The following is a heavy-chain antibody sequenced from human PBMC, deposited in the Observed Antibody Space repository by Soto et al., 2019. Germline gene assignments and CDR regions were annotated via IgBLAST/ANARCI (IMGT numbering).Heavy chain of an antibody. Sequence: EVQLVESGGGLVQPGRSLRLSCAASGFTFDDHAMHWVRQAPGKGLEWVSGISWNSGRTGYADSVKGRFTISRDNAKNSLYLQMNSLRVEDTALYYCAKDRLGFGELRDYYGMDVWGQGTTVTVSS. CDR2: ISWNSGRT. V-gene: IGHV3-9*01. CDR1: GFTFDDHA. D-gene: IGHD3-10*01. J-gene: IGHJ6*02. CDR3: AKDRLGFGELRDYYGMDV.